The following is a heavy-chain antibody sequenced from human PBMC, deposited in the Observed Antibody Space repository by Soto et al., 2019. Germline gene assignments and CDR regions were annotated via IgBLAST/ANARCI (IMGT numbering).Heavy chain of an antibody. D-gene: IGHD6-6*01. CDR2: IFSSGAT. CDR3: ARDRDPYISSSSRWFDP. Sequence: SETLSLTCSVSGGSINSYHWNWIRQSPGKGLEWIGNIFSSGATDYNPSLKSRVTISLDTSKRQFSLKLTSVTAADTAVYYCARDRDPYISSSSRWFDPWGPGALVTVSS. CDR1: GGSINSYH. J-gene: IGHJ5*02. V-gene: IGHV4-59*12.